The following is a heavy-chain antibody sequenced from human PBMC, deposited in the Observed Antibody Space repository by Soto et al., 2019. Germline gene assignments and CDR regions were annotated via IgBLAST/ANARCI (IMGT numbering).Heavy chain of an antibody. CDR1: GFTFDDYA. Sequence: PGGSLRLSCAASGFTFDDYAMSWVRQAPGKGLEWVAGINWNGRSTTYADSLKGRFTISRDNAKNSLHLQINSLRAEDTALYFCARCSSTSCYIMASFDYWGQGTLVIVSS. D-gene: IGHD2-2*01. CDR2: INWNGRST. V-gene: IGHV3-20*04. CDR3: ARCSSTSCYIMASFDY. J-gene: IGHJ4*02.